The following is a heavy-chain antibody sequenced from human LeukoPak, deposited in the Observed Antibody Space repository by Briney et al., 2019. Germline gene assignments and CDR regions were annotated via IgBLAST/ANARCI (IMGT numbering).Heavy chain of an antibody. Sequence: SETLSLTCTVSGGSISSYYWSWIRQPAGKGLEWIGRIYTSGSTNYNPSLKSRVTMSVNTSKTQFSLKLSYVTAADTAVYYCARAPSSNWSCSSTSCYYYYYMDVWGKGTTVTVSS. CDR3: ARAPSSNWSCSSTSCYYYYYMDV. D-gene: IGHD2-2*01. V-gene: IGHV4-4*07. CDR2: IYTSGST. J-gene: IGHJ6*03. CDR1: GGSISSYY.